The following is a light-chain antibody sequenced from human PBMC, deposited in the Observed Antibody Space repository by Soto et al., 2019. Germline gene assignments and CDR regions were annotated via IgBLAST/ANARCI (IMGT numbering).Light chain of an antibody. CDR1: QSVLYSSNNKNY. J-gene: IGKJ2*01. CDR3: QQYYSTPRT. Sequence: DIVMTQSPDSLAVSRGERATINCKSSQSVLYSSNNKNYLAWYQQKPGQPPKLLIYWASTRESGVPDRFSGSGSGTDFTLTISSLQAEDVAVYYCQQYYSTPRTFGQGTKLEIK. V-gene: IGKV4-1*01. CDR2: WAS.